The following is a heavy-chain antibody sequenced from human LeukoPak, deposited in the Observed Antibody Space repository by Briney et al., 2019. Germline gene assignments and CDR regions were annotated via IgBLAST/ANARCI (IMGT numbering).Heavy chain of an antibody. CDR2: IYYSGST. J-gene: IGHJ6*02. CDR1: GVSITSYSHN. Sequence: SETLSLTCTVSGVSITSYSHNYDWIRQPPGKGLEWIGYIYYSGSTNYNPSLKSRVTISVDTSKNQFSLKLSSVTAADTAVYYCARALEWFGDVYYYGMDVWGQGTTVTVSS. V-gene: IGHV4-61*01. D-gene: IGHD3-10*01. CDR3: ARALEWFGDVYYYGMDV.